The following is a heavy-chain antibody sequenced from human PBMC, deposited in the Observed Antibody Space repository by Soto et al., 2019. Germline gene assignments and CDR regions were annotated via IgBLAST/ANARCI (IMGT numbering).Heavy chain of an antibody. CDR2: IIPIFGTA. D-gene: IGHD6-13*01. CDR3: ARADIAAAAVGYYGMDV. V-gene: IGHV1-69*13. J-gene: IGHJ6*02. CDR1: GGTFSSYA. Sequence: SVKVSCKASGGTFSSYAISWVRQAPGQGLEWMGGIIPIFGTANYAQKFQGRVTITADESTSTAYMELSSLRSEDTAVYYCARADIAAAAVGYYGMDVWGQGTTVTVSS.